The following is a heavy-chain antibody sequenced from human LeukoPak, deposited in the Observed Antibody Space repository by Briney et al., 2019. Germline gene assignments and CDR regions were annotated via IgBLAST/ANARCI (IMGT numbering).Heavy chain of an antibody. V-gene: IGHV4-34*01. J-gene: IGHJ4*02. CDR3: ARGGHYYDSSGYYCLDY. Sequence: SETLSLTCAVYGGSFSGYYWSWIRQPPGKGLEWIGSIYYSGSTYYNPSLKSRVTISVDTSKNQFSLKLSSVTAADTAVYYCARGGHYYDSSGYYCLDYWGQGTLVTVSS. D-gene: IGHD3-22*01. CDR1: GGSFSGYY. CDR2: IYYSGST.